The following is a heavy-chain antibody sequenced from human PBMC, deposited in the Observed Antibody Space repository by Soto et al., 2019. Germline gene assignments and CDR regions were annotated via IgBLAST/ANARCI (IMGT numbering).Heavy chain of an antibody. CDR3: AKPPLDYYDSSAP. J-gene: IGHJ5*02. CDR1: GFTFSSYG. D-gene: IGHD3-22*01. CDR2: ISYDGSNK. V-gene: IGHV3-30*18. Sequence: GGSLRLSCAASGFTFSSYGMHWVRQAPGKGLEWVAVISYDGSNKYYADSVKGRFTISRDNSKNTLYLQMNSLRAEDTAVYYCAKPPLDYYDSSAPWGQGTLVTVSS.